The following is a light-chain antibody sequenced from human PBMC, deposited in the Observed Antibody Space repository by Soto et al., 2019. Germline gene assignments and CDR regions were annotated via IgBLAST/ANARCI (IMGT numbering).Light chain of an antibody. J-gene: IGKJ2*01. CDR3: QPSYSTPYT. Sequence: DIQMTQSPSSLSASVGDRVTITCRASQSISSYLNWYQQKPGKAPKLLIYAASSLKSGVPSRFSGSGSGTDFALNISSLQPEDFATYYCQPSYSTPYTFGQGTKLEIK. CDR2: AAS. V-gene: IGKV1-39*01. CDR1: QSISSY.